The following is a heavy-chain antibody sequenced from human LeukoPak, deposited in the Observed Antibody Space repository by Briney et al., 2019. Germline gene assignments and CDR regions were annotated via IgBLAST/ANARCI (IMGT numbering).Heavy chain of an antibody. J-gene: IGHJ6*02. D-gene: IGHD1-26*01. CDR1: GYTFTSYD. CDR2: MNPNSGNT. CDR3: ARVPYSYYYYYHGMDV. Sequence: ASVKVSCKASGYTFTSYDINWVRQATGQGLEWMGWMNPNSGNTGYAQKFQGRVTMTRNTSISTAYMELSSLRSEDTAVYYCARVPYSYYYYYHGMDVWGQGTTVTVSS. V-gene: IGHV1-8*01.